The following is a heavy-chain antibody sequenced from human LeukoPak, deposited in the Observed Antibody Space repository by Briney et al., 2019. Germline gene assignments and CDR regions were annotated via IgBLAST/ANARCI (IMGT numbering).Heavy chain of an antibody. CDR1: GFTVSNNY. V-gene: IGHV3-53*01. CDR2: IYSYGFT. Sequence: GGSLRPSCAASGFTVSNNYMGWVRRAPGKGLEWVSVIYSYGFTSYADSVKGRFTISRDNSKNTLYLQMNSLRAEDTAVYYCYGIRLGDGFQIWGQRTMVIVSS. J-gene: IGHJ3*02. D-gene: IGHD3-16*01. CDR3: YGIRLGDGFQI.